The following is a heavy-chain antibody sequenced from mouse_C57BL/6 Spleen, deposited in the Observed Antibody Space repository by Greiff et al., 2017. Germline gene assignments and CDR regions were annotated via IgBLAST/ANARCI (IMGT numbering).Heavy chain of an antibody. D-gene: IGHD3-2*02. Sequence: QVQLQQPGAELVMPGASVKLSCKASGYTFTSYWMHWVKQRPGQGLEWIGEIDPSDSYTNYNQKLKGKSTLTVDKSSSTAYMQLSSLTSEDSAVYYCARLDSSGYDAMDYWGQGTSVTASS. V-gene: IGHV1-69*01. CDR3: ARLDSSGYDAMDY. J-gene: IGHJ4*01. CDR1: GYTFTSYW. CDR2: IDPSDSYT.